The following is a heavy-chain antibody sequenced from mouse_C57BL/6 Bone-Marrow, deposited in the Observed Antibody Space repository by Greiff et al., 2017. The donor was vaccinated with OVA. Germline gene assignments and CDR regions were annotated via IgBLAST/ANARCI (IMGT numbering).Heavy chain of an antibody. CDR1: GFNIKDDY. V-gene: IGHV14-4*01. CDR3: TTGFAY. Sequence: EVQLVESGAELVRPGASVKLSCTASGFNIKDDYMHWVKQKPEQGLEWIGWIDPENGDTEYASKFQGKATITADTSSNTAYLQLSSLTSEDTAVYYCTTGFAYWGQGTLVTVSA. J-gene: IGHJ3*01. CDR2: IDPENGDT.